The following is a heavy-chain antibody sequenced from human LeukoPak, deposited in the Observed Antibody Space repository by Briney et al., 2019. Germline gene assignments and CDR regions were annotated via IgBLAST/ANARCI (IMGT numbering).Heavy chain of an antibody. CDR3: ARRSYYYDSSGYSDAFDI. J-gene: IGHJ3*02. CDR2: IYYSGST. Sequence: SATLSLTCTVSGGSISSYYWSWIRQPPGKGLEWIGYIYYSGSTNYNPSLKSRVTISVDTSKNQFSLKLSSVTAADTAVYYCARRSYYYDSSGYSDAFDIWGQGTMVTVSS. CDR1: GGSISSYY. D-gene: IGHD3-22*01. V-gene: IGHV4-59*08.